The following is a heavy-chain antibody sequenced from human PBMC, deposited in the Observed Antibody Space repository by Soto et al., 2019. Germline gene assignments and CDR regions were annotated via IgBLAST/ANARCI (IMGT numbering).Heavy chain of an antibody. CDR1: GYTFTSYD. Sequence: QVQLVQSGAEVKKPGASVKVSCKASGYTFTSYDINWVRQATGQGLEWMGWMNPNSGNTGSAQKFQGRVTMTRNTSIRTAYMELSSLRSEDAAVYYCARGPVLVVIATLAFDPWGQGTLVTVSS. J-gene: IGHJ5*02. D-gene: IGHD2-21*01. V-gene: IGHV1-8*01. CDR2: MNPNSGNT. CDR3: ARGPVLVVIATLAFDP.